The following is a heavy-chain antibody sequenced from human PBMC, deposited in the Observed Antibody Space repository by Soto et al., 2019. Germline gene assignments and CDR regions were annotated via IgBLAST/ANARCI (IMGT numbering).Heavy chain of an antibody. CDR3: ARDRDYSFDY. CDR2: IGVSGSST. V-gene: IGHV3-48*01. D-gene: IGHD4-17*01. Sequence: GGSLRLSCAASGFTFTEYTMNWVRQAPGKGPEWISYIGVSGSSTYYADSVRGRFSISRDNTKNSLYLQMNSLGADDTAIYYCARDRDYSFDYWGQGTLVTVS. J-gene: IGHJ4*02. CDR1: GFTFTEYT.